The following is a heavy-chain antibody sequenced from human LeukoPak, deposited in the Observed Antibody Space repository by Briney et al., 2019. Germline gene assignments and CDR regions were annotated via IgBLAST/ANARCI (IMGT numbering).Heavy chain of an antibody. D-gene: IGHD3-22*01. J-gene: IGHJ4*02. Sequence: ASVKVSCKASGYTFTSYDINWVRQATGQGLEWMGWMNPNSGNTGYAQKFQGSVTMTTDESTSTAYMELSSLRSEDTAVYYCASRAYDSSGYYLFDYWGQGTLVTVSS. V-gene: IGHV1-8*01. CDR3: ASRAYDSSGYYLFDY. CDR1: GYTFTSYD. CDR2: MNPNSGNT.